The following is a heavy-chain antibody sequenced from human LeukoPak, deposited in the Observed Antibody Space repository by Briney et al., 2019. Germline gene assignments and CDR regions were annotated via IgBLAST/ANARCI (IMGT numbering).Heavy chain of an antibody. D-gene: IGHD6-13*01. J-gene: IGHJ4*02. Sequence: SETLSLTCTVSGGSISSYYWSWIRQSPGKGLEWIGYIYNSGGTIYNPSLKSRVTISVGTSKKQFSLNLSSVTAADTAVYFCARSSNWYSLDYWGQGTLVTVSS. CDR3: ARSSNWYSLDY. CDR1: GGSISSYY. V-gene: IGHV4-59*01. CDR2: IYNSGGT.